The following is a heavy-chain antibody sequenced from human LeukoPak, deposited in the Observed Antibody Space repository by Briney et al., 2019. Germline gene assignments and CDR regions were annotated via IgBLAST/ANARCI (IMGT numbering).Heavy chain of an antibody. CDR3: AREFDSSGYYLYAIDY. D-gene: IGHD3-22*01. CDR2: IYTSGGT. Sequence: SETLSLTCTVSGGSISSYYWSWIRQPAGKGLEWIGRIYTSGGTNYNPSLKSRVTMSVDTSKNQFSLKLSSVTAADTAVYYCAREFDSSGYYLYAIDYWGQGTLVTVSS. J-gene: IGHJ4*02. CDR1: GGSISSYY. V-gene: IGHV4-4*07.